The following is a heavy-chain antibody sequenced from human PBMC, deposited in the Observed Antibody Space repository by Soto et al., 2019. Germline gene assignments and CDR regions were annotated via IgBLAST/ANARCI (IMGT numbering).Heavy chain of an antibody. D-gene: IGHD6-19*01. CDR1: GFTFSSYG. J-gene: IGHJ4*02. CDR3: ARDRKQWLVFDY. V-gene: IGHV3-30*03. Sequence: GGSLRLSCAASGFTFSSYGMHWVRQAPGKGLEWVAVISYDGSNNYYAYSVKGRFTISRDNSKNTLYLQMNSLRAEDTAVYYCARDRKQWLVFDYWGQGTLVTVSS. CDR2: ISYDGSNN.